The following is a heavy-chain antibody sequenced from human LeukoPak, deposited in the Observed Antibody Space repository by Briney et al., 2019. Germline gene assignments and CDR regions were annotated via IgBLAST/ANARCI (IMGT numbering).Heavy chain of an antibody. CDR3: ARAGVYDFWSGSDWFDP. D-gene: IGHD3-3*01. Sequence: ASVKVSCKASGGTFSSYAISWVRQAPGQGLEWMGIINPSGGSTSYAQKFQGRVTMTRDTSTSTVYMELSSLRSEDTAVYYCARAGVYDFWSGSDWFDPWGQGTLVTVSS. J-gene: IGHJ5*02. CDR2: INPSGGST. V-gene: IGHV1-46*01. CDR1: GGTFSSYA.